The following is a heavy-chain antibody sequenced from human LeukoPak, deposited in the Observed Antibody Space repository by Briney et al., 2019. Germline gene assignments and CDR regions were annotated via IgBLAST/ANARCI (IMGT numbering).Heavy chain of an antibody. CDR3: ARAAGATVFDY. J-gene: IGHJ4*02. V-gene: IGHV4-59*01. Sequence: SETLSLTCTVSRGSISGYSWSWIRQSPGGGLEWIGYIYYSGSTNYNPSLKSRVTISVDTSKNQFSLKLSSVTAADTAVYYCARAAGATVFDYWGQGTLVTVSS. CDR1: RGSISGYS. D-gene: IGHD1-26*01. CDR2: IYYSGST.